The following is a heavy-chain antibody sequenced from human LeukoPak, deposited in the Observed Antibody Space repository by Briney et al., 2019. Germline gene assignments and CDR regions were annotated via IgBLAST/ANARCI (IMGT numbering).Heavy chain of an antibody. Sequence: GGSLRLSCVASGFYYNNYGMNWVRQAPGKGLEWVSGITANSANRYYADSVKGRFTISRDNSKSTVYLQVNSLRAEDTALYYCARDDGWIQFNLWGQGPLVTVSS. CDR1: GFYYNNYG. J-gene: IGHJ4*02. D-gene: IGHD5-24*01. CDR3: ARDDGWIQFNL. V-gene: IGHV3-23*01. CDR2: ITANSANR.